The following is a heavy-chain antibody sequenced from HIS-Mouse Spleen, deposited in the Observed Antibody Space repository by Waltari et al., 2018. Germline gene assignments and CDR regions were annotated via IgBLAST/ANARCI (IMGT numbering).Heavy chain of an antibody. D-gene: IGHD5-12*01. J-gene: IGHJ3*02. CDR1: GFPFSSYA. Sequence: QVQLVESGGGVVQPGRSLRLSCAASGFPFSSYAMPWVRQAPGKGLEWVAVISYDGSNKYYADSVKGRFTISRDNSKNTLYLQMNSLRAEDTAVYYCARDQGGYQMRPFDAFDIWGQGTMVTVSS. V-gene: IGHV3-30-3*01. CDR2: ISYDGSNK. CDR3: ARDQGGYQMRPFDAFDI.